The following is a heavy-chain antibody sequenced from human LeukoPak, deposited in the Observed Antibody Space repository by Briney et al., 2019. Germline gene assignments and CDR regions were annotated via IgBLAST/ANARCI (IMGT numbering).Heavy chain of an antibody. CDR2: INPNGGTT. Sequence: ASVKVSCKASGYTFTSYYMHWVRQAPGQGLEWMGIINPNGGTTSYAQKFQGRVTMTRDTSTSTVYMELSSLRSDDTAMYYCARESPPNWFDPWGQGTLVTVSS. V-gene: IGHV1-46*01. CDR3: ARESPPNWFDP. J-gene: IGHJ5*02. CDR1: GYTFTSYY.